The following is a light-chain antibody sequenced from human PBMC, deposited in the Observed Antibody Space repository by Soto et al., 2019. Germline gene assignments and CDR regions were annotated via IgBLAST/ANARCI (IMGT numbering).Light chain of an antibody. CDR2: KAS. Sequence: DIQMTQSPSTLSGSVGDRVTITCRASQTISSWLAWYHQKPGKAPKLLIYKASTLKSGVPSRFSGSGSGTDFTLTISSLQPEDFATYYCQQLNKYPSTFGGGTKVDIK. V-gene: IGKV1-5*03. CDR1: QTISSW. J-gene: IGKJ4*01. CDR3: QQLNKYPST.